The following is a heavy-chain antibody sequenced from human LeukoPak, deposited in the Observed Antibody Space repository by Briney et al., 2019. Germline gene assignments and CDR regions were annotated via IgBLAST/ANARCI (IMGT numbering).Heavy chain of an antibody. CDR2: INPNSGGT. V-gene: IGHV1-2*02. D-gene: IGHD2-2*01. J-gene: IGHJ5*02. CDR1: GYTFTAYY. CDR3: ARDAGYCSSTSCQGGWFDP. Sequence: EASVKVSCKASGYTFTAYYMHWVRQAPGQGLEWIGWINPNSGGTNYAQKFQGRVTMTRDTSISTAYMELSRLRSDDTAVYYCARDAGYCSSTSCQGGWFDPWGQGTLVTVSS.